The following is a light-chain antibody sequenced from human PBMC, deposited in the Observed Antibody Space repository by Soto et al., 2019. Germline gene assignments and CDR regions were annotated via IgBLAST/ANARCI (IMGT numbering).Light chain of an antibody. J-gene: IGLJ3*02. Sequence: QSVLTQPPSVSGAPGQRVAISCTGSSSNIGSPYDVHWYQQLPGKAPKLLIYGNTNRPSGVPDRFSGSKSGTSASLAITGLQAEDEADYYCQSYDRSLQWVFGGGTKLTVL. CDR3: QSYDRSLQWV. V-gene: IGLV1-40*01. CDR2: GNT. CDR1: SSNIGSPYD.